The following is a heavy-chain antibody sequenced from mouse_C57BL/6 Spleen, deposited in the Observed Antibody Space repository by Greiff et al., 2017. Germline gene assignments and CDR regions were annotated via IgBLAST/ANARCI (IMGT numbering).Heavy chain of an antibody. CDR2: IDPSDSAN. CDR3: ARSYYDGAWFAY. CDR1: GYTFTSYW. Sequence: VQLQQPGAELVRPGSSVKLSCKASGYTFTSYWMPWVKQRPIQGLEWIGNIDPSDSANHYNQKFKDTATLTVDKTSITAYMQLSSLTSEDSAVYYCARSYYDGAWFAYWGQRTLVTVSA. J-gene: IGHJ3*01. V-gene: IGHV1-52*01. D-gene: IGHD1-1*01.